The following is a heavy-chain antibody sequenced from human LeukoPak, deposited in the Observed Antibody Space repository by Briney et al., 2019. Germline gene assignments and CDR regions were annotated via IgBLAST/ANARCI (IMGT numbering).Heavy chain of an antibody. CDR1: GFTFSSNA. CDR3: AKDLRLAAAGTAGFDY. Sequence: QPGGSLRLSCAASGFTFSSNAMSWVRQAPGKGLEWVSIISGSGGHTYYADSVKGRFTISRDNSKNTLYLQMNSLTAEDTAACYCAKDLRLAAAGTAGFDYWGQGILVTVSS. CDR2: ISGSGGHT. V-gene: IGHV3-23*01. D-gene: IGHD6-13*01. J-gene: IGHJ4*02.